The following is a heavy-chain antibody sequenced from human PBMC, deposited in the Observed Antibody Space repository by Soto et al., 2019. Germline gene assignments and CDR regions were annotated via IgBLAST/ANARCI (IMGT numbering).Heavy chain of an antibody. CDR1: GYTFTNYY. Sequence: QVQLVQSGAEVKKPGASVKVSCKASGYTFTNYYMHWVRQAPGQGLEWMGIINPSGGSTSYAQNCQGRVTMTRDTSTTTVYMELTSLRSEDTAVYYCARERHDGSGSYYRTFDYWGQGALVTVSS. CDR2: INPSGGST. D-gene: IGHD3-10*01. J-gene: IGHJ4*02. V-gene: IGHV1-46*03. CDR3: ARERHDGSGSYYRTFDY.